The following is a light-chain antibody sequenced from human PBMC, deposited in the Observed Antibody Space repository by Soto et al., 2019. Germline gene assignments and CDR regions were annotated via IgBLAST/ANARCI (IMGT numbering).Light chain of an antibody. CDR1: QSVSSSY. J-gene: IGKJ1*01. CDR3: QQCDTSPWT. CDR2: GAS. V-gene: IGKV3-20*01. Sequence: TKSPASLYMSTGERATLSCRASQSVSSSYLAWYQQKPGQAPRLLIYGASSRATGIPDRFSGSGSGTDFTLAISRLEPGDSAVYFCQQCDTSPWTFGQGTKVDIK.